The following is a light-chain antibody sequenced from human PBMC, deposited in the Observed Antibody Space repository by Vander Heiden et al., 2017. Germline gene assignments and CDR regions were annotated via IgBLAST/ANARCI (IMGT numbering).Light chain of an antibody. J-gene: IGLJ2*01. CDR3: SSYNSGNTLF. V-gene: IGLV2-14*01. CDR2: NVS. CDR1: SSDIGGYNY. Sequence: SALTQPASVSGSPGQSITISCTGTSSDIGGYNYVSWYQRHPGNAPKLIIFNVSDRPSGVPSRFSGSKSGDTASLTISGLQAEDEADYYCSSYNSGNTLFFGGGTKVTVL.